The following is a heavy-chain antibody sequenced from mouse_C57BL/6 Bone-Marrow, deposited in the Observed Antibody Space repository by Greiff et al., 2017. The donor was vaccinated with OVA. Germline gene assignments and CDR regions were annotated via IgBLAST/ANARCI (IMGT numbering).Heavy chain of an antibody. CDR3: ARDSYGSSPYAMDY. V-gene: IGHV5-4*01. CDR1: GFTFSSYA. Sequence: EVMLVESGGGLVKPGGSLKLSCAASGFTFSSYAMSWVRQTPEKRLEWVATISDGGSYTYYPDNVKGRFTISRDNAKNNLYLQMSHLKSEDTAMYYCARDSYGSSPYAMDYWGQGTSVTVSS. D-gene: IGHD1-1*01. J-gene: IGHJ4*01. CDR2: ISDGGSYT.